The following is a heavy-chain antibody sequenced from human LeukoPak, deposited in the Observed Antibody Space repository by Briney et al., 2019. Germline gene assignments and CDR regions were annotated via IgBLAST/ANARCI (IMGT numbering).Heavy chain of an antibody. Sequence: GASLQISCQATGYSYTTYWIAWVRQIPGKGLEWMGIIYLSDSDTTYSPSFQGRVTISADKSISTAYLQWSSLKASDTAIYYCARRVYGDYSFHYWGQGTLVTVSS. D-gene: IGHD4-17*01. CDR2: IYLSDSDT. V-gene: IGHV5-51*01. J-gene: IGHJ4*02. CDR1: GYSYTTYW. CDR3: ARRVYGDYSFHY.